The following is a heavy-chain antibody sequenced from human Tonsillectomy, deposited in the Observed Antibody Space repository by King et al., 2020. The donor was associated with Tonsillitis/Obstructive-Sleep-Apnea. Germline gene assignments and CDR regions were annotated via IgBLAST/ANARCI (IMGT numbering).Heavy chain of an antibody. CDR1: GFTFSSYD. D-gene: IGHD3-22*01. J-gene: IGHJ4*02. CDR3: ARVSYDSSGYPTYYFDY. V-gene: IGHV3-13*04. Sequence: VQLVESGGGLVQPGGSLRLSCAASGFTFSSYDMHWVRQAPGKGLEWVSAIVTAGDTSYPGSVKGRFTTSRENATNSLYLQMNSLRAGATAVYYCARVSYDSSGYPTYYFDYWGQGTLVTVSS. CDR2: IVTAGDT.